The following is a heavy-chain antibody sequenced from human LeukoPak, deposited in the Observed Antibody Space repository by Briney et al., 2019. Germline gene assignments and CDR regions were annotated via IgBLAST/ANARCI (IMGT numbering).Heavy chain of an antibody. V-gene: IGHV3-30*18. J-gene: IGHJ4*02. CDR1: GFTFSSYE. Sequence: GGSLRLSCAASGFTFSSYEMNWVRQAPGKGLEWVAVISYDGSNKYYADSVKGRFTISRDNSKNTLYLQMNSLRAEDTAVYYCAKAGGSGSYFDYWGQGTLVTVSS. D-gene: IGHD3-10*01. CDR3: AKAGGSGSYFDY. CDR2: ISYDGSNK.